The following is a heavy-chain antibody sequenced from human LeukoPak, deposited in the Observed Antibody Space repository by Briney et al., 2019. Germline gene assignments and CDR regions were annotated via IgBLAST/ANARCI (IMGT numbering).Heavy chain of an antibody. D-gene: IGHD6-13*01. J-gene: IGHJ6*03. CDR2: IKQDGSEK. CDR3: ARDDDSSWYVYYMDV. Sequence: GGSLRLSCAASGFTFSSYWMSWVRQAPGKGLEWVANIKQDGSEKYYVDSVKGRFTISRDNAKNSLYLQMNSLRAEDTAVYYCARDDDSSWYVYYMDVWGKGTTVTVSS. CDR1: GFTFSSYW. V-gene: IGHV3-7*01.